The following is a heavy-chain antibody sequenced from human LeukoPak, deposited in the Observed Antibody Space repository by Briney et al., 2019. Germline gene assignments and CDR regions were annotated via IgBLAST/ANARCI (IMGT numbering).Heavy chain of an antibody. CDR1: GFTFSSYA. CDR3: ARESITMIVVAYSGAFDI. D-gene: IGHD3-22*01. V-gene: IGHV3-30*04. CDR2: ISYDGSNK. J-gene: IGHJ3*02. Sequence: PGGSLRLSCAASGFTFSSYAMHWVRQAPGKGLEWVAVISYDGSNKYYADSVKGRFTISRDNSKNTLYLQMNSLRAEDTAVYYCARESITMIVVAYSGAFDIWGQGTMVTVSS.